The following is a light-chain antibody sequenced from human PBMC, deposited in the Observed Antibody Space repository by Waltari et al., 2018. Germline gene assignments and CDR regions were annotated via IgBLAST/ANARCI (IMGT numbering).Light chain of an antibody. V-gene: IGKV4-1*01. Sequence: DIVMTQSPDSLAVSLGERATIKCKSSQSVLSSSDSKNYLAWYQHKPGQSPKWLIHWASDRESGVPDRFSDSGSGTDFTHTISTLQGEDVAVYYCQQYYSTPPTFGQGTKVEIK. CDR3: QQYYSTPPT. CDR1: QSVLSSSDSKNY. CDR2: WAS. J-gene: IGKJ1*01.